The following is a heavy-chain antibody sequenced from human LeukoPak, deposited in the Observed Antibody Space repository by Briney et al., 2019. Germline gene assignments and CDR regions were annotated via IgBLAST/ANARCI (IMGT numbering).Heavy chain of an antibody. CDR1: GFTFAPAW. CDR3: STYGGGAG. D-gene: IGHD3-10*01. V-gene: IGHV3-15*01. Sequence: GESLRLSCAASGFTFAPAWMSWVRQAPGKGLEWLGRITSNADGGTTDYAAPVKGRFTISRDDSKNMAYLQMNSLQSEDTAMYYCSTYGGGAGWGQGTLVTVSS. CDR2: ITSNADGGTT. J-gene: IGHJ4*02.